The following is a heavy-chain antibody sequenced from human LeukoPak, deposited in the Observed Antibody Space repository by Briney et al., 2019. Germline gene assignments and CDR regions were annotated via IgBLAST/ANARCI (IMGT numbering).Heavy chain of an antibody. CDR2: ISYDGSNK. D-gene: IGHD2-15*01. Sequence: GRSLRLSCAASGFTFSSYAMHWVRQAPGKGLEWVAVISYDGSNKYYADSVKGRFTISRDNSKNTLYLQMNSLRAEDTAVYYCARDALDIVVVVAAALDYWGQGTLVTVSS. CDR1: GFTFSSYA. V-gene: IGHV3-30*04. J-gene: IGHJ4*02. CDR3: ARDALDIVVVVAAALDY.